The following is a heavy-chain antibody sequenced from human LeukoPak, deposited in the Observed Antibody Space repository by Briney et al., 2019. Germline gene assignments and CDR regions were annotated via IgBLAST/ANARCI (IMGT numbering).Heavy chain of an antibody. CDR1: GGSFTSYY. D-gene: IGHD3-16*02. CDR2: VYTSGST. V-gene: IGHV4-4*07. CDR3: ARVEDDYVWGSYRPQYYFDY. J-gene: IGHJ4*02. Sequence: PSETLSLTCTVSGGSFTSYYWNWIRQPAAKGLEWIGRVYTSGSTNYNPSLKSRLTMSVDTSKNQFSLKLSSVTAADTAVYYCARVEDDYVWGSYRPQYYFDYWGQGTLVTVSS.